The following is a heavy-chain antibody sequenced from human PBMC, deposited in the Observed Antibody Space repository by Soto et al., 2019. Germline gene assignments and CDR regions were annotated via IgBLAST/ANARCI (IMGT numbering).Heavy chain of an antibody. J-gene: IGHJ4*02. CDR3: AKSLYYYDSSPLDH. D-gene: IGHD3-22*01. CDR1: GFDFEDYA. CDR2: TNSDGTDS. Sequence: PGGSLRLSCAAAGFDFEDYAMHWVRQFPGKGLEWVSLTNSDGTDSYYVDSVKGRFTISRDNAKTTLYLQMDRLRPEDTALYFCAKSLYYYDSSPLDHWGQGTLVTVS. V-gene: IGHV3-43D*04.